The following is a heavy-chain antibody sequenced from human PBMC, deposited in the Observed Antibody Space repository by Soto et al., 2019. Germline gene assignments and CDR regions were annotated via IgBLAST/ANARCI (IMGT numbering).Heavy chain of an antibody. CDR1: GFTFSSYG. Sequence: PGGSLRLSCAASGFTFSSYGMHWVRQAPGKGLEWVAVISYDGSNKYYADSVKGRFTISRDNSKNTLYLQMNSLRAEDTAVYYCAKASIAARSVYYYYYGMDVWGQGTTVTVSS. CDR2: ISYDGSNK. V-gene: IGHV3-30*18. D-gene: IGHD6-6*01. CDR3: AKASIAARSVYYYYYGMDV. J-gene: IGHJ6*02.